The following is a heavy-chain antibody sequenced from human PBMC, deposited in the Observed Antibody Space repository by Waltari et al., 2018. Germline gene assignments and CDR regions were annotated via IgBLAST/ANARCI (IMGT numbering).Heavy chain of an antibody. CDR2: ISSSSSYI. V-gene: IGHV3-21*01. J-gene: IGHJ4*02. Sequence: EVQLVESGGGLVKPGGSLSLSCAASGFPFRSYSVNWVRQAPGKGLEWVSSISSSSSYIYYADSVKGRFTTSRDNAKNSLYLQMNSLRAEDTAVYYCASRDSNSWDYWGQGTLVTVSS. D-gene: IGHD4-4*01. CDR3: ASRDSNSWDY. CDR1: GFPFRSYS.